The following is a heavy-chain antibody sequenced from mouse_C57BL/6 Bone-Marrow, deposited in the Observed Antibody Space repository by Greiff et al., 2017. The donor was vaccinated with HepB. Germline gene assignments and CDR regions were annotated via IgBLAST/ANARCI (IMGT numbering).Heavy chain of an antibody. Sequence: EVMLVESGEGLVKPGGSLKLSCAASGFTFSSYAMSWVRQTPEKRLEWVAYISSGGDYIYYADTVKGRFTISRDNARNTLYLQMSSLKSEDTAMYYCTRVDGSSSRYFDVWGTGTTVTVSS. CDR2: ISSGGDYI. J-gene: IGHJ1*03. D-gene: IGHD1-1*01. CDR3: TRVDGSSSRYFDV. CDR1: GFTFSSYA. V-gene: IGHV5-9-1*02.